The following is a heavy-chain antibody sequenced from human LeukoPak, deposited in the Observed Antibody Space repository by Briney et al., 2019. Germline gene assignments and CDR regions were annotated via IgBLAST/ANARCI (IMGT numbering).Heavy chain of an antibody. D-gene: IGHD1-26*01. CDR1: GFTFSSYG. V-gene: IGHV3-30*18. Sequence: GGSLRLSCAASGFTFSSYGMHWVRQAPGKGLEGVAVISYDGSNKYFADSVKGGFTIYRDNTKKALYLQMNSLRAEDTAVYNCAKGQDLAVGAYFAYWGQGTLLTVSS. J-gene: IGHJ4*02. CDR3: AKGQDLAVGAYFAY. CDR2: ISYDGSNK.